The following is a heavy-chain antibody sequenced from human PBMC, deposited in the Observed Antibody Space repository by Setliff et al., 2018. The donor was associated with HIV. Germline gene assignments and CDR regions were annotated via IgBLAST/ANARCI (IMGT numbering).Heavy chain of an antibody. CDR2: IIPISGTA. V-gene: IGHV1-69*05. J-gene: IGHJ4*02. CDR3: ARDRSSSWYDY. D-gene: IGHD6-13*01. CDR1: GGTFSNYG. Sequence: SVKVSCKASGGTFSNYGMSWVRQAPGQGLEWMGGIIPISGTANYAQKLQGRVTMTTDTPTSTAYMVLRSLRSDDTAVYYCARDRSSSWYDYWGQGTLVTVSS.